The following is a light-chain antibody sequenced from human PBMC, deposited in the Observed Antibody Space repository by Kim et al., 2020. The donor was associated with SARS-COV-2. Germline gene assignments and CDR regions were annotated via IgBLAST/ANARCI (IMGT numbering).Light chain of an antibody. CDR2: DAS. V-gene: IGKV3-15*01. CDR1: QSVSNN. CDR3: KQYKNWPRT. Sequence: SQEERATLYGRARQSVSNNLAWCQQKAGQAPRLIMYDASNRATGIPDRFSGSGSGTDFTLTISSLESEDFAVYYCKQYKNWPRTFGKGTKVDIK. J-gene: IGKJ1*01.